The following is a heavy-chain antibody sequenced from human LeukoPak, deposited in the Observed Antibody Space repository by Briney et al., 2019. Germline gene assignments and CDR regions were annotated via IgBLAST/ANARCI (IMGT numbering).Heavy chain of an antibody. CDR2: MNPNSGNT. V-gene: IGHV1-8*01. CDR3: ARGRYCSSTRCYAYYMEV. Sequence: ASVKVSCKASGYTFTSYDINWVRQATGQGLEWMGWMNPNSGNTGYAQKFQGRVTMTRNTSISTAYMELSSLRSEETAVYYCARGRYCSSTRCYAYYMEVWGKGTTVTVSS. D-gene: IGHD2-2*01. CDR1: GYTFTSYD. J-gene: IGHJ6*03.